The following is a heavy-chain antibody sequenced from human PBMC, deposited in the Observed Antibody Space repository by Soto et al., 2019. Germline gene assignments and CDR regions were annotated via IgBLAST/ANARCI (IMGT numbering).Heavy chain of an antibody. CDR1: GFTFSSYA. CDR3: AKVRLSGYSSSWYIGLDAFDI. Sequence: GSLSLSCAASGFTFSSYAMSWVRQAPGKGLEWVSAISGSGGSTYYADSVKGRFTISRDNSKNTLYLQMNSLRAEDTAVYYCAKVRLSGYSSSWYIGLDAFDIWGQGTMVTVSS. D-gene: IGHD6-13*01. CDR2: ISGSGGST. J-gene: IGHJ3*02. V-gene: IGHV3-23*01.